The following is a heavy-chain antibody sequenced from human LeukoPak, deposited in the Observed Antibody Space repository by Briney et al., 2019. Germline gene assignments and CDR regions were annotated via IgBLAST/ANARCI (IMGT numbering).Heavy chain of an antibody. J-gene: IGHJ4*02. CDR3: ARHIDWKFDY. CDR1: GFTFSSYW. CDR2: IKQDGSEE. V-gene: IGHV3-7*01. D-gene: IGHD1-1*01. Sequence: PGGSLRLSCSPSGFTFSSYWMTWVRQAPGKGREWVANIKQDGSEEYYVDSVKGRFTISKDNAKKSLYLQMNSLRAEDTAVYYCARHIDWKFDYWGQGTLVTVSS.